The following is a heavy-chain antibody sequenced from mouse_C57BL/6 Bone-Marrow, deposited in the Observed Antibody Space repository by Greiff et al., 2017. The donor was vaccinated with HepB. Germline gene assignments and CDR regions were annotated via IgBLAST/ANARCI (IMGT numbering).Heavy chain of an antibody. V-gene: IGHV1-82*01. J-gene: IGHJ4*01. CDR2: IYPGDGDT. CDR3: ARGGRAMDY. Sequence: QVQLQQSGPELVKPGASVKISCKASGYAFSSSWINWVKQRPGKGLEWIGRIYPGDGDTNYNGKFKGKATLTADKSSSTAYMQLSSLTSEDSAVYFCARGGRAMDYWGQGTSVTVSS. CDR1: GYAFSSSW.